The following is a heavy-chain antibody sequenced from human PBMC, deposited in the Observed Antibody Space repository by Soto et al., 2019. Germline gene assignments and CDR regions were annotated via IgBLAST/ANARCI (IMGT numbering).Heavy chain of an antibody. CDR3: ARGVPAARAWYYYGMDV. V-gene: IGHV3-53*01. CDR1: GFTVSSNY. CDR2: IYSGGST. D-gene: IGHD2-2*01. Sequence: PGGSLRLSCSASGFTVSSNYMSWVRQAPGKGLEWVSVIYSGGSTYYADSVKGRFTISRDNSKNTLYLQMNSLRAEDTAVCYCARGVPAARAWYYYGMDVWGQGTTVTVSS. J-gene: IGHJ6*02.